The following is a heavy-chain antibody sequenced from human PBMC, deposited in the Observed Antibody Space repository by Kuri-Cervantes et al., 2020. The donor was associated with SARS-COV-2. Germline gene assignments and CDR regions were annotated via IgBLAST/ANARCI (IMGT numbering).Heavy chain of an antibody. CDR2: ISGSGGST. Sequence: GGSLRLSFAASGFTFSSYAMSWVRQAPGKGLEWVSAISGSGGSTYYADSVKGRFTISRDNSKNTLYLQMNSLRAEDTAVYYCAKFSDCSSTSCYTGWWDYWGQGTLVTVSS. D-gene: IGHD2-2*02. CDR3: AKFSDCSSTSCYTGWWDY. J-gene: IGHJ4*02. CDR1: GFTFSSYA. V-gene: IGHV3-23*01.